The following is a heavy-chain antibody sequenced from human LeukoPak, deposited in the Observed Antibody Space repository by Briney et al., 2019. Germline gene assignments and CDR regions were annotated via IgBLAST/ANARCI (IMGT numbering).Heavy chain of an antibody. CDR2: INPSGGST. CDR3: AATDRFLDPNWSKRQLSTGSRFDY. V-gene: IGHV1-46*01. J-gene: IGHJ4*02. CDR1: GYTFTSYY. D-gene: IGHD3-3*01. Sequence: ASVKVSCKASGYTFTSYYMHWVRQAPGQGLEWMGIINPSGGSTSYAQKFQGRVTMTRDTSTSTVYMELSSLRSEDTAVYYCAATDRFLDPNWSKRQLSTGSRFDYWGQGTLVTVSS.